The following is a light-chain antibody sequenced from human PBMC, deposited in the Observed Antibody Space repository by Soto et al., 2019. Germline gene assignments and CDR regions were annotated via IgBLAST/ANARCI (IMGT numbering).Light chain of an antibody. V-gene: IGLV2-8*01. Sequence: QSVLTQPPSASGSPGQSVTISCTGTSSDVGGYTYVSWYQQHPDKAPKLMIYEVNKRPPGVPDRFSGSKSGNTASLTASGLQTEDEADYYCISYAGNNVWVFGGGTKLTVL. J-gene: IGLJ3*02. CDR3: ISYAGNNVWV. CDR1: SSDVGGYTY. CDR2: EVN.